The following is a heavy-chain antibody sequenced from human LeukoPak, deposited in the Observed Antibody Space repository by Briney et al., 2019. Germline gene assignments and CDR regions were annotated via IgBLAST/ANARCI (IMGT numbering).Heavy chain of an antibody. J-gene: IGHJ5*02. Sequence: SETLSLTCTVSGGSISSSSYYWGWIRQPPRKGLEWIGSIYYSGSTYYNPSLKSRVTISVDTSKNQFSLKLSSVTAADTAVYYCAGRGITIFGVVYSEFWFDPWGQGTLVTFSS. V-gene: IGHV4-39*01. CDR1: GGSISSSSYY. CDR2: IYYSGST. D-gene: IGHD3-3*01. CDR3: AGRGITIFGVVYSEFWFDP.